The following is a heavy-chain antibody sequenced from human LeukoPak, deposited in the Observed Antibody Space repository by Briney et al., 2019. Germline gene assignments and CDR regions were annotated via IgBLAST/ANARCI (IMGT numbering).Heavy chain of an antibody. CDR1: GGSISSYY. J-gene: IGHJ2*01. CDR3: ARDFSVTVVAPNWYFDL. CDR2: IYTSGST. V-gene: IGHV4-4*07. D-gene: IGHD4-23*01. Sequence: SETLSLTCTVSGGSISSYYWSWIRQPAGKGLEWIGRIYTSGSTNYNPSLKSRVTISVDKSKNQFSLKLRSVTAADTAVYYCARDFSVTVVAPNWYFDLWGRGTLVTVSS.